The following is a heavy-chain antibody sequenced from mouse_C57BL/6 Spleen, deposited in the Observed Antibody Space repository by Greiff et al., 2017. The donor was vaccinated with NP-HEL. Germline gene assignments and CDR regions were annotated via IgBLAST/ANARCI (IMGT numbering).Heavy chain of an antibody. CDR3: AIHYYGSSYDAMDY. CDR2: IWSGGST. J-gene: IGHJ4*01. CDR1: GFSLSSYG. Sequence: QVQLKESGPGLVQPSQSLSITCTVSGFSLSSYGVHWVRQSPGKVLEWLGVIWSGGSTDYNAAFISRLSISKDNSKSQVFIKMNRLQADDTAIYYCAIHYYGSSYDAMDYWGQGTSVTVSS. D-gene: IGHD1-1*01. V-gene: IGHV2-2*01.